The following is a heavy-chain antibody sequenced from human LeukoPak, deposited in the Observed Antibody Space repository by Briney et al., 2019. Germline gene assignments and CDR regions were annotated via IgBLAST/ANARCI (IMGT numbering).Heavy chain of an antibody. Sequence: GGSLRLSCAASGFTFSSYAMSWVRQAPGKGLEWVSAISGSGGSTYYADSVKGRFTISRDNSKSTLYLQMSSLRSEDTAVYYCARGRTYYYDTALIYWGQGTLVTVSS. J-gene: IGHJ4*02. CDR2: ISGSGGST. CDR1: GFTFSSYA. CDR3: ARGRTYYYDTALIY. V-gene: IGHV3-23*01. D-gene: IGHD3-22*01.